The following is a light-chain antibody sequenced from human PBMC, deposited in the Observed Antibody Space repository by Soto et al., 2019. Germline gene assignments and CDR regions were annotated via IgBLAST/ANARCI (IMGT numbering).Light chain of an antibody. CDR2: DVS. J-gene: IGLJ2*01. Sequence: QSALTQPASVSGSPGQSITISCTGTSSDVGGYNYVSWYQQHPGKAPKLMIYDVSNRPSGVSNRFSGSKSGNTASLTISGXXXXXXAXXYCSSYTSSSTRVFGGGTKLTVL. V-gene: IGLV2-14*01. CDR3: SSYTSSSTRV. CDR1: SSDVGGYNY.